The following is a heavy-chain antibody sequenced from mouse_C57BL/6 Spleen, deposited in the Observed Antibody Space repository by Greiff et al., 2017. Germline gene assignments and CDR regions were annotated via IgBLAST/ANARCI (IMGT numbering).Heavy chain of an antibody. V-gene: IGHV1-69*01. D-gene: IGHD1-1*01. J-gene: IGHJ2*01. CDR2: IDPSASYT. Sequence: QVQLQQPGAELVMPGASVKLSCKASGYTFTSYWMPWVKQRPGQGLEWIGEIDPSASYTNYNQKFKGTFTLTVDKSSSTAYMQLSSLTSEDSAVYYCARGEGINTVPYYFDYWGQGTTLTVSS. CDR3: ARGEGINTVPYYFDY. CDR1: GYTFTSYW.